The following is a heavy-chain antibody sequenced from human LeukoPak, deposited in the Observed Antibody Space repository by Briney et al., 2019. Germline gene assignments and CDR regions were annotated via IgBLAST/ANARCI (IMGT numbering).Heavy chain of an antibody. Sequence: SETLSLTCTVSGGSISGHYCSWIRQPPGKGLEGIAYIYYSGGSSFNPSLKSRVTISVDTSKNQFSLTLSSVTAADTAVYYCARDLDATFDYWGQGALVTVSS. CDR1: GGSISGHY. D-gene: IGHD2-2*01. CDR2: IYYSGGS. V-gene: IGHV4-59*11. J-gene: IGHJ4*02. CDR3: ARDLDATFDY.